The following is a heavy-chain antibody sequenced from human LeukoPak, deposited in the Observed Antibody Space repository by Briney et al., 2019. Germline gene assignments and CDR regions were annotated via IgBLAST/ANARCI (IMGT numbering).Heavy chain of an antibody. J-gene: IGHJ5*02. CDR3: ARSYLIFGVVDHWFDP. CDR1: GGSISSYY. V-gene: IGHV4-59*01. D-gene: IGHD3-3*01. Sequence: SETLSLTCTVSGGSISSYYWNWMRQPPGKGLEWIGYIYYSGSTKYNPSLKSRVTISGDTSKNQFSLKLSSVTAADTAVYYCARSYLIFGVVDHWFDPWGQGTLVTVSS. CDR2: IYYSGST.